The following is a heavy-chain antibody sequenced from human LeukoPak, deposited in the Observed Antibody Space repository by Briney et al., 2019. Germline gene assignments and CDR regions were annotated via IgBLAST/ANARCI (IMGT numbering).Heavy chain of an antibody. CDR2: IKQDGSEK. V-gene: IGHV3-7*04. D-gene: IGHD5-12*01. Sequence: GGSLRLSCAASGFTFSSYWMSWVRQAPGKGLEWVANIKQDGSEKYYVDSVKGRFTISRDNAKNSLYLQMNSLRAEDTAVYYCARGGYSGPFYFDYWGQGALVTVSS. CDR3: ARGGYSGPFYFDY. J-gene: IGHJ4*02. CDR1: GFTFSSYW.